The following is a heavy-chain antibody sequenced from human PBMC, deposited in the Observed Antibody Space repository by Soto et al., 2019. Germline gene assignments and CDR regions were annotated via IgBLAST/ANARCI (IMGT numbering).Heavy chain of an antibody. CDR2: ISGSGGST. V-gene: IGHV3-23*01. Sequence: GGSLRLSCAASGFTFSSYAMSWVRQAPGKGLEWVSAISGSGGSTYYADSVKGRFTISRDNSKNTLYLQMNSLRAEDTAVYYCAKEKIAAAGPLNYYYYGMDVWGQGTTVTVSS. D-gene: IGHD6-13*01. J-gene: IGHJ6*02. CDR1: GFTFSSYA. CDR3: AKEKIAAAGPLNYYYYGMDV.